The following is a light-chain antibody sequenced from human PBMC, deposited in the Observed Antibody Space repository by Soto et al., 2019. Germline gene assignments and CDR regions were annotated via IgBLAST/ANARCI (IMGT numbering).Light chain of an antibody. Sequence: DIQLTQSPSFLSASVGDRVTITCRASQVIGTHLAWYQQKSGKAPKLLIHTASTLQSGVPSRFSGSGSGTEFTLSINSLQPEDFATYYCQQRRDYPVTFGQGTRLDMK. V-gene: IGKV1-9*01. CDR2: TAS. J-gene: IGKJ5*01. CDR3: QQRRDYPVT. CDR1: QVIGTH.